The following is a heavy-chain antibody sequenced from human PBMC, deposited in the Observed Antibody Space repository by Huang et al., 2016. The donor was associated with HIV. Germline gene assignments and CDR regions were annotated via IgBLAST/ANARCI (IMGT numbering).Heavy chain of an antibody. CDR3: ARSAYGDLDY. CDR2: MNRNTGNT. J-gene: IGHJ4*02. Sequence: QVHLVQSGAEVKKPGASVKVSCKASGYTFTNYDINWVRQAPGRGLEWMGGMNRNTGNTGFAKSFQGRVTMTRKTSITTAYMELTSLTSEDTAVYYCARSAYGDLDYWGLGTLVIVSS. V-gene: IGHV1-8*02. CDR1: GYTFTNYD. D-gene: IGHD4-17*01.